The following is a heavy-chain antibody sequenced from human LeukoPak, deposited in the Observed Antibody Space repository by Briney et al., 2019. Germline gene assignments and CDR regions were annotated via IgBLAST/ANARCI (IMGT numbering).Heavy chain of an antibody. D-gene: IGHD3-22*01. CDR2: INPNSGGT. CDR1: GYTFTAYY. Sequence: ASVKVSCKASGYTFTAYYMHWVRQAPGQGLEWMGWINPNSGGTNYAQKFQGRVTMTRDTSITTAYMELSRLTSDDTAVYYCARGHYYSYYYYYMDVWGKGTTVTVSS. CDR3: ARGHYYSYYYYYMDV. J-gene: IGHJ6*03. V-gene: IGHV1-2*02.